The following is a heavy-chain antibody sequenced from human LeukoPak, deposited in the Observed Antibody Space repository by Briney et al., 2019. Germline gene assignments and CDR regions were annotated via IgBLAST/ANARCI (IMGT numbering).Heavy chain of an antibody. J-gene: IGHJ4*02. CDR2: INHRGST. V-gene: IGHV4-34*01. CDR1: GGSFGGYY. CDR3: ARGPRYSDILTGYYPMYYFDY. D-gene: IGHD3-9*01. Sequence: SETLSFTCAVYGGSFGGYYWSWIRQPPGKGLEWIGEINHRGSTNYNPSLKSRVTISVDTSKNQFSLKLSSVTAADTAVYYCARGPRYSDILTGYYPMYYFDYWGQGTLVTVSS.